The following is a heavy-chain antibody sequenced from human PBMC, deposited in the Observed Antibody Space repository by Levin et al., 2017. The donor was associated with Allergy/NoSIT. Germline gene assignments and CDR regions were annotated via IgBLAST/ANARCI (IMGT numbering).Heavy chain of an antibody. Sequence: PSETLSLTCAVSGGSISASHWWGWFRQPPGKGLEWIGEILHAETTNYSPSLKSRLTISGDKSKNVLSLAVSSVTAAATAVYYCARKGSGSSTDYWGQGILVTVSS. D-gene: IGHD3-10*01. CDR1: GGSISASHW. CDR2: ILHAETT. V-gene: IGHV4-4*02. J-gene: IGHJ4*02. CDR3: ARKGSGSSTDY.